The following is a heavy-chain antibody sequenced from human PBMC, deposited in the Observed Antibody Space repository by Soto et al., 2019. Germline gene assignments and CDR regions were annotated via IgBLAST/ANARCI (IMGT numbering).Heavy chain of an antibody. V-gene: IGHV3-21*01. Sequence: EVQLVESGGGLVKHGGSLRLSCAASGFTVSSYSMNWVRQAPGKGLEWVSSISSSSSYIYYADSVKGRFTISRDNAKNSLYLQMNSLRAEDTAVYYCARGHSSGWYYWYFDLWGRGTLVTVSS. CDR1: GFTVSSYS. CDR2: ISSSSSYI. J-gene: IGHJ2*01. CDR3: ARGHSSGWYYWYFDL. D-gene: IGHD6-19*01.